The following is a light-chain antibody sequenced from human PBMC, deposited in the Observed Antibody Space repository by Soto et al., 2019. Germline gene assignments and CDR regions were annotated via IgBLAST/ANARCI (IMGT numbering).Light chain of an antibody. CDR2: LEGSGSY. Sequence: QLVLTQSSSASASLGSSVKLTCTLSSGHISYIIAWHQQQPGKAPRYLMKLEGSGSYNKGSGVPDRFSGSSSGADRDLTISDLQFEDEAEYYCGTWNSSSGVFGGGTKLTVL. CDR1: SGHISYI. J-gene: IGLJ3*02. V-gene: IGLV4-60*02. CDR3: GTWNSSSGV.